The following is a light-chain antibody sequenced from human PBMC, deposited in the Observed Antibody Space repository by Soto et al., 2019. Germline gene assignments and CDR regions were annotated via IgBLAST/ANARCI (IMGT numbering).Light chain of an antibody. J-gene: IGKJ2*01. CDR2: GVS. CDR3: HHYGRSPYT. V-gene: IGKV3-20*01. CDR1: QSLSGNY. Sequence: EIVLTQSPGTLSLSPGERATLSCRASQSLSGNYLAWYQQKPGQAPRLLIFGVSSRATGIPDRFSGSGSGTDFTLTINSLEPEDFAVYYCHHYGRSPYTFGLGTKLELK.